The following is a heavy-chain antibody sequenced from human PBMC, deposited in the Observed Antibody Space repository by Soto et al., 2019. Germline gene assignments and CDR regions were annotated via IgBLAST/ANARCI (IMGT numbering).Heavy chain of an antibody. CDR1: GYTLTNYW. J-gene: IGHJ6*02. V-gene: IGHV5-51*01. CDR2: IYPGDSDT. CDR3: AASIFYYGMDV. Sequence: GESLKISCKGSGYTLTNYWIGWVRQMPGKGPEWMGIIYPGDSDTKYNPSFQGQVTISADKSITTTYLQWSSLKASDTAIYYCAASIFYYGMDVWGQGTTVTVSS.